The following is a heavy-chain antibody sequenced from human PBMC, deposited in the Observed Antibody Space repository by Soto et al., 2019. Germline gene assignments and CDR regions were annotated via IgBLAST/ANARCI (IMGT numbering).Heavy chain of an antibody. CDR1: GGTFSSYA. CDR3: ARGVGGDYGGGHYYYYGMDV. CDR2: IIPIFGTA. V-gene: IGHV1-69*12. Sequence: QVQLVQSGAEVKKPGSSVKVSCKASGGTFSSYAISWVRQAPGQGLEWMGGIIPIFGTANYAQKFQGRVTITADESTSTAYMELSSLRSEETAVYYCARGVGGDYGGGHYYYYGMDVWGQGTTVTVSS. J-gene: IGHJ6*02. D-gene: IGHD4-17*01.